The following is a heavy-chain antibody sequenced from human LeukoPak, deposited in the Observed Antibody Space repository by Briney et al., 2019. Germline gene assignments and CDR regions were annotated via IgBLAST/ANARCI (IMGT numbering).Heavy chain of an antibody. D-gene: IGHD6-19*01. CDR1: GGSISSYY. J-gene: IGHJ4*02. V-gene: IGHV4-59*08. CDR2: IYYSGST. CDR3: ARLRIGSSGWRFDY. Sequence: SETLSLTCTVSGGSISSYYWSWIRQPPGKGLEWIGYIYYSGSTNYNPSLKSRVTISVDTSKNQFSLKLSSVTAADTAVYYCARLRIGSSGWRFDYWGPGTLVTVSS.